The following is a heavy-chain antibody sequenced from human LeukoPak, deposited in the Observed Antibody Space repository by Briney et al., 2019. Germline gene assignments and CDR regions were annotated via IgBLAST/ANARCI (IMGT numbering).Heavy chain of an antibody. D-gene: IGHD4-17*01. CDR1: GGSISSSSYY. Sequence: KSSETLSLTCTVSGGSISSSSYYWGWIRQPPGKGLEWIGSIYYSGSTYYNPSLKSRVTISVDTSKNQFSLKLSSVTAADTAVYYCARLPTHYGDYVGWFDPWGQGTLVTVSS. J-gene: IGHJ5*02. CDR3: ARLPTHYGDYVGWFDP. V-gene: IGHV4-39*01. CDR2: IYYSGST.